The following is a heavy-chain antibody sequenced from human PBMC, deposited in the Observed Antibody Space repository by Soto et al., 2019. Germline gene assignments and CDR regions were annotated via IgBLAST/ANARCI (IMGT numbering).Heavy chain of an antibody. J-gene: IGHJ4*02. V-gene: IGHV1-18*04. Sequence: GASVKVSCKSSGYTFTSYYMHWVRQAPGQGLEWMGWISAYNGNTDYAQKLQGRVTMTTDTSTSTAYMELSSLRSEDTAVYYCARDHAHYWGQGTLVTVSS. CDR3: ARDHAHY. D-gene: IGHD2-8*01. CDR2: ISAYNGNT. CDR1: GYTFTSYY.